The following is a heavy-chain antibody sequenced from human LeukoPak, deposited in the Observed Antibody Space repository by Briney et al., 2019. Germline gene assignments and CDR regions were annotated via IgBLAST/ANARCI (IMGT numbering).Heavy chain of an antibody. CDR1: GFTFSIYS. D-gene: IGHD3-22*01. V-gene: IGHV3-21*01. J-gene: IGHJ4*02. CDR2: ISSSSSYI. Sequence: GGSLRLSCAAYGFTFSIYSMNWVRQAPGKGLEWVSSISSSSSYIYYADSVKGRFTISRDNAKNSLYLQMNSLRAEDTAVYYCARDGNYYDSRKGDYWGQGTLVTVSS. CDR3: ARDGNYYDSRKGDY.